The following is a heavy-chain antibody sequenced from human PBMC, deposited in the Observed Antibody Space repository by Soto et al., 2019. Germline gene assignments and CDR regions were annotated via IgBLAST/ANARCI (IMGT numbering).Heavy chain of an antibody. J-gene: IGHJ4*02. V-gene: IGHV4-34*01. D-gene: IGHD3-3*01. CDR1: GESFSGYY. CDR2: IIHGGNT. CDR3: ARGHGFWSGFYAY. Sequence: QVQLLQWGAGLLKPSETLSLTCAVYGESFSGYYWSWIRQPPGKGLEWIGEIIHGGNTNDNPSLKSRVTISVDTSKKQFSLKLSSVTAADTAVYYCARGHGFWSGFYAYWGQGSLVTVSA.